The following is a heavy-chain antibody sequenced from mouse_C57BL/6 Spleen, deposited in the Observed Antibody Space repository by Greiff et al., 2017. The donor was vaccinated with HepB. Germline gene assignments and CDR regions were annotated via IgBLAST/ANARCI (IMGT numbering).Heavy chain of an antibody. CDR3: ARWGYYDYPFDY. J-gene: IGHJ2*01. V-gene: IGHV1-55*01. D-gene: IGHD2-4*01. CDR2: IYPGSGST. CDR1: GYTFTSYW. Sequence: VQLQQPGAELVKPGASVKMSCKASGYTFTSYWITWVKQRPGQGLEWIGDIYPGSGSTNYNEKFKSKATLTVDTSSSTAYMQLSSLTSEDSAVYYCARWGYYDYPFDYWGQGTTLTVSS.